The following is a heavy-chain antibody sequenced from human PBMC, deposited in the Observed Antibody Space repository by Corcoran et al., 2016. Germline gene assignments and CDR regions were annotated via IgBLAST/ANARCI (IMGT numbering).Heavy chain of an antibody. J-gene: IGHJ5*02. CDR2: ISYSEYT. CDR3: ARARERGTDYFDP. CDR1: GGSVSSDSHF. V-gene: IGHV4-61*01. Sequence: QVQLHESGPGLVKPSETLSLACTVSGGSVSSDSHFWSWLRQPPGKGLEWIGYISYSEYTNYNPSLKSRVTISVDTSKNQFSLRLSSVTAADTAVYYCARARERGTDYFDPWGQGTLVTVSS. D-gene: IGHD4-17*01.